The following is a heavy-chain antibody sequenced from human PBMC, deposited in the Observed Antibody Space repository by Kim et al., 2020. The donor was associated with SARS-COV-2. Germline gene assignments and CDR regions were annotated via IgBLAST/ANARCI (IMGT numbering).Heavy chain of an antibody. Sequence: GGSLRLSCAASGFTFSNAWMSWVRQAPGKGLEWVGRIKSKTDGGTTDYAAPVKGRFTISRDDSKNTLYLQMNSLKTEDTAVYYCTTDAVVYAIPIGGMDVWGQGTTVTVSS. V-gene: IGHV3-15*01. CDR2: IKSKTDGGTT. D-gene: IGHD2-8*02. CDR3: TTDAVVYAIPIGGMDV. CDR1: GFTFSNAW. J-gene: IGHJ6*02.